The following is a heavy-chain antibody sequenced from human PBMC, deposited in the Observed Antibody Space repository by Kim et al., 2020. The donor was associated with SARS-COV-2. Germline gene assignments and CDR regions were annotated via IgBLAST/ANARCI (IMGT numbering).Heavy chain of an antibody. D-gene: IGHD3-3*01. CDR1: GDSVSSNSAA. CDR2: TYYRSKWYN. V-gene: IGHV6-1*01. Sequence: SQTLSLTCAISGDSVSSNSAAWNWIRQSPSRGLEWLGRTYYRSKWYNDYAVSVKSRITINPDTSKNQFSLQLNSVTPEDTAVYYCARDRTMTIFGVVITSYYFDYWGQGTLVTVSS. CDR3: ARDRTMTIFGVVITSYYFDY. J-gene: IGHJ4*02.